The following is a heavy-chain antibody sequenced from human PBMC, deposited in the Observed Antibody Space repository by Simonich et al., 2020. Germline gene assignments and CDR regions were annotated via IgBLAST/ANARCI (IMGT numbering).Heavy chain of an antibody. CDR3: ARDELGIQHWYFDL. V-gene: IGHV1-2*02. CDR1: GYTCIGYD. CDR2: LNTNTGGT. J-gene: IGHJ2*01. Sequence: QVQLVQSGAGVKKPGASVKVSCKASGYTCIGYDMHWVRQAPGQGREWKGGLNTNTGGTNYAQKFQGRVTMTRDTSISTAYMELSRLRSDDTAVYYCARDELGIQHWYFDLWGRGTLVTVSS. D-gene: IGHD7-27*01.